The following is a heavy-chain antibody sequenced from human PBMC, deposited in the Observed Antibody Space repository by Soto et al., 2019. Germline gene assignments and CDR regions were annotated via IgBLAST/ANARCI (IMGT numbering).Heavy chain of an antibody. Sequence: PGGSLRLSCAASGFTFSSYGMHWVRQAPGKGLEWVAVISYDGSNKYYADSVKGRFTISRDNSKNTLYLQMNSLRAEDTAVYYCAKDQAAAAAGGSDYWGQGTLVTVS. CDR2: ISYDGSNK. J-gene: IGHJ4*02. V-gene: IGHV3-30*18. D-gene: IGHD6-13*01. CDR1: GFTFSSYG. CDR3: AKDQAAAAAGGSDY.